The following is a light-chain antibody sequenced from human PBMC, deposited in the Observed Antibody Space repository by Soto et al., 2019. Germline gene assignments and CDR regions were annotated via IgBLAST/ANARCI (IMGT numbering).Light chain of an antibody. V-gene: IGKV1-5*01. CDR1: QSIGGW. Sequence: DIQMTQAPSTLSVSVGDRVTLTCRASQSIGGWLAWYQQKPGKAPKLLIYEASTLQSGVPSRFSGSGSGTDFTLTISSLQPEDFATYYCQQYDTYPLTFGQGTKVDIK. CDR3: QQYDTYPLT. J-gene: IGKJ1*01. CDR2: EAS.